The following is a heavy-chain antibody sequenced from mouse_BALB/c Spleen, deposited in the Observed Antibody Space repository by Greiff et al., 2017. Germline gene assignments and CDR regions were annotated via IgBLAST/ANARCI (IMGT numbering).Heavy chain of an antibody. CDR3: ARYGYDDDYAMDY. CDR1: GFTFSSYA. CDR2: ISSGGST. V-gene: IGHV5-6-5*01. J-gene: IGHJ4*01. Sequence: EVQGVESGGGLVKPGGSLKLSCAASGFTFSSYAMSWVRQTPEKRLEWVASISSGGSTYYPDSVKGRFTISRDNARNILYLQMSSLRSEDTAMYYCARYGYDDDYAMDYLGQGTSVTVSS. D-gene: IGHD2-2*01.